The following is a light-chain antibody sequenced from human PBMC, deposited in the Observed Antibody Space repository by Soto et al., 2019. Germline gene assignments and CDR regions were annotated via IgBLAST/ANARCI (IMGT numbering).Light chain of an antibody. CDR3: QQYGRSPWT. CDR1: QSVSSNF. V-gene: IGKV3-20*01. Sequence: EVVLTQSPGTLSLSPGERATLSCRASQSVSSNFLAWYQQRPGQAPRLLIYGASSRATGIPDRFSGSGSGTDFALTISRLEPDDSAVFHCQQYGRSPWTFGQGTKVEIK. CDR2: GAS. J-gene: IGKJ1*01.